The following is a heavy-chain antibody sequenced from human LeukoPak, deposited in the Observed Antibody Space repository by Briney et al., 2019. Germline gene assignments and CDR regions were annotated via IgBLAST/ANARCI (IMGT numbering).Heavy chain of an antibody. V-gene: IGHV5-51*01. CDR3: ARLAGDYGDYYYYGMDV. D-gene: IGHD4-17*01. Sequence: GESLKISCKGSGYSFTTYWIGWVRQMPGKGLEWMGIIYPSDSDTRYSPSFQGQVTISADKSINTAYLHWSSLKASDTAMYYCARLAGDYGDYYYYGMDVWGQGTTVTVSS. CDR2: IYPSDSDT. CDR1: GYSFTTYW. J-gene: IGHJ6*02.